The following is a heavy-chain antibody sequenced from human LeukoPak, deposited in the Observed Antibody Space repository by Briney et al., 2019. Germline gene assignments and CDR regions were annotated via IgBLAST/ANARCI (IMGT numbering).Heavy chain of an antibody. CDR3: ARDSAVAGYDY. CDR2: IYSGGST. Sequence: GGSLRLSCAASGFTVSSNYMSWVRQARGKGMEWVSVIYSGGSTYYADSVKGRFTISRDNSKNTLYLQMNSLRAEDTAVYYCARDSAVAGYDYWGQGTLVTVSS. V-gene: IGHV3-53*01. D-gene: IGHD6-19*01. J-gene: IGHJ4*02. CDR1: GFTVSSNY.